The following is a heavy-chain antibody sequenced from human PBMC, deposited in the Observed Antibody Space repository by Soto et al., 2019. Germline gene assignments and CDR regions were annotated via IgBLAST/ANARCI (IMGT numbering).Heavy chain of an antibody. Sequence: EVLLVHSGAEVKKPGESLKISCTCSGYSFTSYWICWVRQMPGKVLEGMGIIYPGDSDTCSSPSFQGQVTISADKPISTAYLQWSSLKASETAMYYCARHGVGDILTGQPDYWGQGTLVTVSS. CDR2: IYPGDSDT. CDR3: ARHGVGDILTGQPDY. D-gene: IGHD3-9*01. CDR1: GYSFTSYW. V-gene: IGHV5-51*04. J-gene: IGHJ4*02.